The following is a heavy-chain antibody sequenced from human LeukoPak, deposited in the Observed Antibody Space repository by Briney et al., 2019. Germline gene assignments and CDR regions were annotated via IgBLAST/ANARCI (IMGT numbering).Heavy chain of an antibody. CDR3: ARASHRYDSSDSKGAFDI. V-gene: IGHV3-30-3*01. CDR2: ISHDGSNK. CDR1: GFTFGSYA. Sequence: PGGSLRLSCAASGFTFGSYAMHWVRQAPGKGLEWVAVISHDGSNKYNADSVKGRFTISRDNSKNTLYLQMNSLRTEDTAVYYCARASHRYDSSDSKGAFDIWGQGTMVTVSS. J-gene: IGHJ3*02. D-gene: IGHD3-22*01.